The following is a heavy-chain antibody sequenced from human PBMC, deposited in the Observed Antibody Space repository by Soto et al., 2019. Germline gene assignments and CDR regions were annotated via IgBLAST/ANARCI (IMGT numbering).Heavy chain of an antibody. CDR1: GECISVYF. CDR3: ARGRRYYYDNTGRFYFDL. D-gene: IGHD3-22*01. Sequence: SLPLSRTRSVAGECISVYFGGWLRQPPGKTLEWIGYVYHSGTTTYNPSLKSRVSISVDTSKNQFSLRLTSATAADTAVYYCARGRRYYYDNTGRFYFDLWGQGTLGTVSS. V-gene: IGHV4-59*01. CDR2: VYHSGTT. J-gene: IGHJ4*02.